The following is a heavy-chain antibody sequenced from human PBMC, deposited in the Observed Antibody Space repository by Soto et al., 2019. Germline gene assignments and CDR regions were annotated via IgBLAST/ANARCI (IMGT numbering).Heavy chain of an antibody. V-gene: IGHV3-23*01. Sequence: GGSLRLSCAASGFTFSSYAMSWVRQAPGKGLEWVSAISGSGGSTYYADSVKGRFTSSRDNSKNTLYLQMNSLRAEDTAVYYCAKDMYSSSWRYFDYWGQGTLVTVSS. CDR1: GFTFSSYA. D-gene: IGHD6-13*01. CDR2: ISGSGGST. CDR3: AKDMYSSSWRYFDY. J-gene: IGHJ4*02.